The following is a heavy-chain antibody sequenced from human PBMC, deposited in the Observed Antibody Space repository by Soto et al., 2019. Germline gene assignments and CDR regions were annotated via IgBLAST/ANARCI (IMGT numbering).Heavy chain of an antibody. V-gene: IGHV1-69*13. CDR3: ATAITIVRGVIFYYYGMDV. CDR2: IIPIFGTA. D-gene: IGHD3-10*01. Sequence: ASVKVSCQACGGTFRSYAISWVRQAPGQGLEWMGGIIPIFGTANYAQKFQRRVTITADESTSTAYMELSSLRSEDTAVYYCATAITIVRGVIFYYYGMDVWGQGTTVTVSS. J-gene: IGHJ6*01. CDR1: GGTFRSYA.